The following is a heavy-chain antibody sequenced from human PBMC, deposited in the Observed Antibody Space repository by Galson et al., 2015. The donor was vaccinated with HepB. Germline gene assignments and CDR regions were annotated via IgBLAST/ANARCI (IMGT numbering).Heavy chain of an antibody. D-gene: IGHD2-2*01. V-gene: IGHV3-74*01. Sequence: SLRLSCAASGFTFSSYWMHWVRQAPGKGLVWVSRINSDGSSTRYADSVKGRFTISRDNAKNTLYLQMNSLRAEDTAVYYCARPKSVGWCSSTSCYSDWFDPWGQGTLVTVSS. CDR2: INSDGSST. J-gene: IGHJ5*02. CDR3: ARPKSVGWCSSTSCYSDWFDP. CDR1: GFTFSSYW.